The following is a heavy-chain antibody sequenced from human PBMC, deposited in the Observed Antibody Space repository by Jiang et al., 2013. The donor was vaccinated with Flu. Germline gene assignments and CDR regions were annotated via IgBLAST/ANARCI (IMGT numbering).Heavy chain of an antibody. CDR2: ISSNGGST. CDR3: VIGLGSSGWYGGAFDI. D-gene: IGHD6-13*01. V-gene: IGHV3-64D*06. CDR1: GFTFSSYD. Sequence: ASGFTFSSYDIHWVRQAPGKGLEYVSAISSNGGSTYYADSVKGRFTISRDNSKNTLYLQMSSLRAEDTAVYYCVIGLGSSGWYGGAFDIWGQGTMVTVSS. J-gene: IGHJ3*02.